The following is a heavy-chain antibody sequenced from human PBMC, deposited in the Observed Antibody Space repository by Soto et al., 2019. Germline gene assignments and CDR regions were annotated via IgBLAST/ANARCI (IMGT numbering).Heavy chain of an antibody. V-gene: IGHV1-69*01. CDR1: GGTFSSYA. Sequence: SVTVSCTASGGTFSSYAISWVRQAPGQGLEWMGGIIPIFGTANYAQKFQGRVTITADESTSTAYMELSSLRSEDTAVYYCARGMYYYDSSGPWGQGTLVTVS. J-gene: IGHJ5*02. D-gene: IGHD3-22*01. CDR3: ARGMYYYDSSGP. CDR2: IIPIFGTA.